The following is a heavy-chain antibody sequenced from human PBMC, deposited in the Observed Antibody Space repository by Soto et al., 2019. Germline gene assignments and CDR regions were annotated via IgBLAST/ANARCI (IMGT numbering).Heavy chain of an antibody. CDR3: ARESYDILTGYLYFDY. V-gene: IGHV3-53*01. CDR2: IFSGGST. J-gene: IGHJ4*02. CDR1: GFTVSSNY. Sequence: GGSLRLSCAASGFTVSSNYMSWVRQAPGKGLEWVSVIFSGGSTYYADSVKGRFTISRDNSKNTLYLQMNSLRAEDTAVYYCARESYDILTGYLYFDYWGQGTLVTVSS. D-gene: IGHD3-9*01.